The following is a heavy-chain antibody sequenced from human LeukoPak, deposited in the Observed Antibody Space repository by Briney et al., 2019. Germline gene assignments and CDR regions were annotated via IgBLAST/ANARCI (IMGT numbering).Heavy chain of an antibody. J-gene: IGHJ4*02. D-gene: IGHD2-2*01. CDR1: GGTFSSYD. V-gene: IGHV1-69*06. CDR3: AGGRTDIVVVPATLRNYYFDY. CDR2: IMPMFGKA. Sequence: ASVKVSCKASGGTFSSYDISWVRQAPGQGLEWMGGIMPMFGKANYAQKFQGRVTTTADKATSTAYMELSSLRSEDTAVYYCAGGRTDIVVVPATLRNYYFDYWGQGTLVTVSS.